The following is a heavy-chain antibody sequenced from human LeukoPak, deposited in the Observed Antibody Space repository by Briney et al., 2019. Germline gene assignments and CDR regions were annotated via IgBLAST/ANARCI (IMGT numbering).Heavy chain of an antibody. CDR2: ISYDGSNK. Sequence: PGGSLRLSCAASGFTFSSYGMHWVRQAPGKGLEWVAVISYDGSNKYYADSVKGRFTISRDNSKNTLYLQMNGLRAEDTAVYYCAKNGYGDTSFDYWGQGTLVTVSS. V-gene: IGHV3-30*18. J-gene: IGHJ4*02. CDR1: GFTFSSYG. CDR3: AKNGYGDTSFDY. D-gene: IGHD4-17*01.